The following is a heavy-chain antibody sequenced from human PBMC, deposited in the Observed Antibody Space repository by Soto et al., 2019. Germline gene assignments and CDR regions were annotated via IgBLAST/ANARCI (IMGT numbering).Heavy chain of an antibody. CDR2: IYYSGST. CDR1: GGSISSSSYY. CDR3: ARDGGYSGYDLAWLDP. Sequence: SETLSLTCTVSGGSISSSSYYWGWIRQPPGKGLEWIGSIYYSGSTYYNPSLKSRVTISVDTSKNQFSLKLSSVTAADTAVYYCARDGGYSGYDLAWLDPWGQGTLDTVSS. J-gene: IGHJ5*02. V-gene: IGHV4-39*02. D-gene: IGHD5-12*01.